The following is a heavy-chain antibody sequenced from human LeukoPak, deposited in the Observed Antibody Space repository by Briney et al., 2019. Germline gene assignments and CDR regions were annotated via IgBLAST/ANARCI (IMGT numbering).Heavy chain of an antibody. D-gene: IGHD3-10*01. V-gene: IGHV1-69*04. Sequence: SVKVSCKASGGTFSSYAISWVRQAPGQGLEWMGRIIPILGIANYAQKFQGRVTITADKSTSTAYMELSSLRSEDTAVYYCARDQKVYYYGSGTEFGDYWGQGTLVTVSS. CDR3: ARDQKVYYYGSGTEFGDY. CDR2: IIPILGIA. CDR1: GGTFSSYA. J-gene: IGHJ4*02.